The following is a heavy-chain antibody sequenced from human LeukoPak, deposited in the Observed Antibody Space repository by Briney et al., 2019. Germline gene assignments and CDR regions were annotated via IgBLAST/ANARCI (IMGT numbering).Heavy chain of an antibody. Sequence: GGSLRLSCAASGFTFSKVWMSWVRQAPGKGLEWVGRIKSRTDGETTNYAAPVKDRFTVSRDDSKDTLYLQMSSLKAEDTAIYYCTTNAGTYGIDVWGQGTMVIVSS. V-gene: IGHV3-15*01. J-gene: IGHJ3*01. CDR3: TTNAGTYGIDV. D-gene: IGHD1-26*01. CDR1: GFTFSKVW. CDR2: IKSRTDGETT.